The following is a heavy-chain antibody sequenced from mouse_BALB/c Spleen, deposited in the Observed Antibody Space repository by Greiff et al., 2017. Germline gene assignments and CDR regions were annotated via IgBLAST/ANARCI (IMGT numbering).Heavy chain of an antibody. D-gene: IGHD2-2*01. J-gene: IGHJ2*01. CDR2: IDPENGNT. Sequence: EVQLHQSGAELVRPGALVKLSCKASGFNIKDYYMHWVKQRPEQGLEWIGWIDPENGNTIYDSKFQGKASITADTSSNTAYLQLSSLTSEDTAVYYCARGGYDGDYWGQGTTLTVSS. CDR1: GFNIKDYY. V-gene: IGHV14-1*02. CDR3: ARGGYDGDY.